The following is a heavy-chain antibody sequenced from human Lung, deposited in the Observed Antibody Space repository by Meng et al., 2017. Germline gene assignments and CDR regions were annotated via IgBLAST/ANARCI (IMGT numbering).Heavy chain of an antibody. CDR3: ARDEDISAAGKLFGDY. CDR2: INPKSGDT. V-gene: IGHV1-2*06. Sequence: ASVKVSCKPSGYNFPDYYIHWVRRAPGQGLEWMGRINPKSGDTHYAQKFQARVTMTGDTSISTAYMELSGLRCDDTAMYYCARDEDISAAGKLFGDYWGQGTLVTVSS. J-gene: IGHJ4*02. D-gene: IGHD6-25*01. CDR1: GYNFPDYY.